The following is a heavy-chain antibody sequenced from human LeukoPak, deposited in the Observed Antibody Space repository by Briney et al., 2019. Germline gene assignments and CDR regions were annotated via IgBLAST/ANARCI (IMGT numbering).Heavy chain of an antibody. V-gene: IGHV5-51*01. Sequence: GGALQISCQGSGYNFTRYWIGGARPWPGEGLEGMEIIYPGDYDSRYSPSFQGQVHISADKSISNAYLEWSSLKASDTAMYYCARSDYFDRSGFPFFNFWGPGTLVTVSS. J-gene: IGHJ4*02. CDR1: GYNFTRYW. CDR2: IYPGDYDS. CDR3: ARSDYFDRSGFPFFNF. D-gene: IGHD3-22*01.